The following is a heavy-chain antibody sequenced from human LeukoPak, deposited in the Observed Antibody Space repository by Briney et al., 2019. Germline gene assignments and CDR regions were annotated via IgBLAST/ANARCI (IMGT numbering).Heavy chain of an antibody. CDR3: ATSGYNYAPFDY. CDR2: IHTNGSI. D-gene: IGHD5-18*01. CDR1: GGSIGIYY. J-gene: IGHJ4*02. Sequence: SGTLSLTCTVSGGSIGIYYWNWIRQPAGKGLEWIGRIHTNGSIIYNPSLKSRVTMSLDTSNNQFSLYLSSVTAADTAVYYCATSGYNYAPFDYWGQGTLVTVSS. V-gene: IGHV4-4*07.